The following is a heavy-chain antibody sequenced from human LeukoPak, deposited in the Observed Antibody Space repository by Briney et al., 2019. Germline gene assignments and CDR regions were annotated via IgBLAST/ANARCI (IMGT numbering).Heavy chain of an antibody. D-gene: IGHD4-17*01. CDR1: GFTFSDSG. Sequence: GRSLRLSCAASGFTFSDSGMHWVRQAPGKGLEWVAIISFDESRRFYADSVRGRFTVSRDNSKNTLFLQMDSLGADDTGVYYCAKEGTDYGDYPYFFDYWGQGTLVTVSS. J-gene: IGHJ4*02. V-gene: IGHV3-30*18. CDR2: ISFDESRR. CDR3: AKEGTDYGDYPYFFDY.